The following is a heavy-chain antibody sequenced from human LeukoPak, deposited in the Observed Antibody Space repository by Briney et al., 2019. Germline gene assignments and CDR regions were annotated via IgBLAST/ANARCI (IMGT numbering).Heavy chain of an antibody. J-gene: IGHJ4*02. CDR3: ASAYYYGSGTVGAY. CDR1: GFTFSSYS. Sequence: GGSLRLSCAASGFTFSSYSMNWVRQAPGKGLEWVSSISNSSSYIYYADSVKGRFTISRDNAKNSLYLQMNSLRAEDTAVYYCASAYYYGSGTVGAYWGQGTLVTVSS. D-gene: IGHD3-10*01. V-gene: IGHV3-21*01. CDR2: ISNSSSYI.